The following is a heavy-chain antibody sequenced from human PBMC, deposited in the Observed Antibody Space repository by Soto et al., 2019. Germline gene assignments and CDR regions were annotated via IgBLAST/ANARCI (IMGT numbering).Heavy chain of an antibody. J-gene: IGHJ6*02. CDR3: AKDLDGAAAGPAKFYGMDV. V-gene: IGHV3-23*01. Sequence: GGSLRLSCAASGFTFSSYAMSWVRQAPGKGLEWVSVISGSVDRTYYADSVKGRFTISRDNSKNTLYLQMNSLRAEDTAVYYCAKDLDGAAAGPAKFYGMDVWGQGTTVTVSS. D-gene: IGHD6-13*01. CDR2: ISGSVDRT. CDR1: GFTFSSYA.